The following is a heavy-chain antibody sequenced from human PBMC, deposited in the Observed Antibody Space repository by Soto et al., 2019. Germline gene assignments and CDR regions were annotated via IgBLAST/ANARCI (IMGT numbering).Heavy chain of an antibody. CDR3: AKNASSGWAHYYYYYGMDV. V-gene: IGHV3-23*01. Sequence: VGSLRLSCAASGFTFSSYAMSWVRQAPGKGLEWVSAISGSGGSTYYADSVKGRFTISRDNSKNTLYLQMNSLRAEDTAVYYCAKNASSGWAHYYYYYGMDVWGQGTTVTVSS. J-gene: IGHJ6*02. CDR2: ISGSGGST. CDR1: GFTFSSYA. D-gene: IGHD6-19*01.